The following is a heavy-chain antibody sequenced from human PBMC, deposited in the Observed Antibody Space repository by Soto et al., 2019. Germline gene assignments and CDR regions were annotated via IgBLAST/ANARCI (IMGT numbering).Heavy chain of an antibody. CDR2: IYYSGST. Sequence: SETLSLTCTVSGDSISSSTYYWSWIRQPPGKGLEWIGYIYYSGSTNYNPSLKSRVTISVDTSKNQFSLNLSSVTAADTAVYYCARLRSRNAGSWFDPWGQGTLVTVSS. D-gene: IGHD6-13*01. V-gene: IGHV4-61*01. CDR1: GDSISSSTYY. CDR3: ARLRSRNAGSWFDP. J-gene: IGHJ5*02.